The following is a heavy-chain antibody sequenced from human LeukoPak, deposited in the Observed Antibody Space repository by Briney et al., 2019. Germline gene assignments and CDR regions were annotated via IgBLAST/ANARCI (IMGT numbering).Heavy chain of an antibody. CDR3: ARRAYSSSWYFDY. V-gene: IGHV4-39*01. J-gene: IGHJ4*02. Sequence: SETLSLTCTVSGGSISSSSHYWGWIRQPPGKGLEWIGNVYYSGSTYYNPSLKSRVTISVDTSMNQFSLKLSSVTAADTAVYYCARRAYSSSWYFDYWGQGTLVTVSS. CDR1: GGSISSSSHY. CDR2: VYYSGST. D-gene: IGHD6-13*01.